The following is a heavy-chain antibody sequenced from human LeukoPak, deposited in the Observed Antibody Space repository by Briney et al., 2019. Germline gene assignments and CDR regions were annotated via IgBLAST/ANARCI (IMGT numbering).Heavy chain of an antibody. CDR1: GFTFSSYG. D-gene: IGHD3-22*01. CDR3: AKGNYYDSSAYSYFDY. J-gene: IGHJ4*02. V-gene: IGHV3-30*02. CDR2: IRYDGSNK. Sequence: GGSLRLSCAASGFTFSSYGMHWVRQAPGKGLEWVAFIRYDGSNKYYADSVKGRFTISRDNSKNTLYLQMNSLIAEDTAVYYCAKGNYYDSSAYSYFDYWGQGTLVTVSS.